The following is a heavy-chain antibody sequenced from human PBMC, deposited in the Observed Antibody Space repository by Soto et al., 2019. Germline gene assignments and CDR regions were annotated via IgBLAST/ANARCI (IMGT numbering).Heavy chain of an antibody. J-gene: IGHJ4*02. CDR1: GGSFSGYY. CDR2: INHSGST. D-gene: IGHD3-22*01. CDR3: ASSPNGYYDSSGYPDY. Sequence: PSETLSLTCAVYGGSFSGYYWSWIRQPPGKGLEWIGEINHSGSTNYNPSLKSRVTISVDTSKNQFSLKLSSVTAADTAVYYCASSPNGYYDSSGYPDYWGQGTLVTVSS. V-gene: IGHV4-34*01.